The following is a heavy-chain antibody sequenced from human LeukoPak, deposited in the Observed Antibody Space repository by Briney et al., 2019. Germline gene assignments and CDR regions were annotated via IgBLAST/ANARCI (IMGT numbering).Heavy chain of an antibody. Sequence: PGGSLRLSCAASGFTFSSYEMSWVRQAPGKGLESVSYISSSGSSIYYADSVKGRFTISRDNAKNSLYLQMNSLRAEDTAVYYCARDPDDGSGYPHPYFDYWGQGTLVTVSS. D-gene: IGHD3-22*01. CDR3: ARDPDDGSGYPHPYFDY. CDR2: ISSSGSSI. J-gene: IGHJ4*02. CDR1: GFTFSSYE. V-gene: IGHV3-48*03.